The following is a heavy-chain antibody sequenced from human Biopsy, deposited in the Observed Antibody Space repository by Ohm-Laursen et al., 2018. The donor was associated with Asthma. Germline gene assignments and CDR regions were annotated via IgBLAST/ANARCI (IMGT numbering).Heavy chain of an antibody. Sequence: SDTLSLTCALSGGPLRGYVWAWIRQPPGQGLEWIGEIPQGGATSVNPSLKSRITISMDPSKSQFYLSLRYMTAADTAVYYCASGPEWSGLDVWGQGTTVTVSS. CDR1: GGPLRGYV. CDR3: ASGPEWSGLDV. V-gene: IGHV4-34*10. D-gene: IGHD1-14*01. CDR2: IPQGGAT. J-gene: IGHJ6*02.